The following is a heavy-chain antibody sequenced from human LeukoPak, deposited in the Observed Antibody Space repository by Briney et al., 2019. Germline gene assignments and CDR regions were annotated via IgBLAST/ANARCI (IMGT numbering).Heavy chain of an antibody. CDR1: GFIFRNFW. V-gene: IGHV3-74*01. CDR3: VRGLGDV. D-gene: IGHD4-11*01. CDR2: INNDGKLV. J-gene: IGHJ6*04. Sequence: GGSLRLSCSASGFIFRNFWMHWVRQAPGKGPVWVSRINNDGKLVTYADSVKGRFTISRDSAKDTVFLQMNSLRVEDTALYYCVRGLGDVWGKGTLVTASS.